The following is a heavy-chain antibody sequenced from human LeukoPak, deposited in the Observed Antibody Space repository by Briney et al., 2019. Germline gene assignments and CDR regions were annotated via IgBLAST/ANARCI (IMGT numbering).Heavy chain of an antibody. Sequence: GGSLRLSCAASGFTFYNYAMHWVRQAPGKGLEWVAFIRYDGGSKHYADSVKGRFTISRDNSKNTVSLQMSSLRAEDTAVYYCANEAVTTAPFDYWGQGTLVTVSS. J-gene: IGHJ4*02. CDR3: ANEAVTTAPFDY. CDR1: GFTFYNYA. CDR2: IRYDGGSK. D-gene: IGHD1/OR15-1a*01. V-gene: IGHV3-30*02.